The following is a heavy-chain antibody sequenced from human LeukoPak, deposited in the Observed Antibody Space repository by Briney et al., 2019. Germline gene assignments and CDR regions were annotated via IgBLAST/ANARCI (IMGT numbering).Heavy chain of an antibody. CDR3: ARWGIAADFDY. Sequence: SETLSLTCIVSGGSISSYYWSWIRQPPGKGLEWIGYIYYSGSTNYNPSLKSRVTISVDTSKNHFSLKLSSVTTADTAVYYCARWGIAADFDYWGQGTLVTVSS. D-gene: IGHD6-13*01. V-gene: IGHV4-59*01. J-gene: IGHJ4*02. CDR1: GGSISSYY. CDR2: IYYSGST.